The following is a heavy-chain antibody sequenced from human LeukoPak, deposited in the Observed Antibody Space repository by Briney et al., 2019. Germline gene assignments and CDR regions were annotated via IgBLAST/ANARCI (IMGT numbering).Heavy chain of an antibody. Sequence: GGSLRLSCAASGFTFRSYVMSWVRQAPGKGLEWVSAITGDGGGTNHADSVKGRFTISRDNSKNTLYLQMNSLRAEDTAVYYCAKDVTLNSPYYFDYWGQGTLVTVSS. J-gene: IGHJ4*02. CDR2: ITGDGGGT. CDR3: AKDVTLNSPYYFDY. D-gene: IGHD2-21*01. CDR1: GFTFRSYV. V-gene: IGHV3-23*01.